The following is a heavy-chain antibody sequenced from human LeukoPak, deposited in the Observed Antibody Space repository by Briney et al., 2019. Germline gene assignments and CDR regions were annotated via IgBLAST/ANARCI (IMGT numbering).Heavy chain of an antibody. J-gene: IGHJ4*02. CDR3: ARRARLCSSTSRCSY. Sequence: PSETLSLTCTVSGGSINSTSNYWGWLRQPPGKGLEWLGSIYYSGSTSYNPSLKSRVTISVDTSKNQFSLKLSSVTAADTAVYYCARRARLCSSTSRCSYWGQGTLVTVSS. V-gene: IGHV4-39*01. CDR1: GGSINSTSNY. D-gene: IGHD2-2*01. CDR2: IYYSGST.